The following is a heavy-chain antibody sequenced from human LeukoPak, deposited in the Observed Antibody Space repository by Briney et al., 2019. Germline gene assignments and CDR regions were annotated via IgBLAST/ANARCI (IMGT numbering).Heavy chain of an antibody. CDR2: IWFDGSNI. J-gene: IGHJ4*02. V-gene: IGHV3-33*01. CDR3: ARDSLPMAVTGPFDH. D-gene: IGHD6-19*01. Sequence: PGGSLRLSCAAPGFNFSSYGMHWVRQAPGKGLEWVTSIWFDGSNIHYADSVKGRVIISRDNSKSALYLQMNSLRAEDTAIYYCARDSLPMAVTGPFDHWGQGALVTVSS. CDR1: GFNFSSYG.